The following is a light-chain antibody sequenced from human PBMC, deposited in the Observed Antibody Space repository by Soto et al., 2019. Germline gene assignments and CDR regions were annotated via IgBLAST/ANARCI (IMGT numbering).Light chain of an antibody. CDR2: AAS. J-gene: IGKJ1*01. V-gene: IGKV1-39*01. CDR3: QQSFTTLGTWT. CDR1: QGVHTY. Sequence: DIQMTQSPSSLSASVGDRVTITCRASQGVHTYLNWFQQKPGKAPKLLVYAASTLQDGVVSRFSGSGSGTDFTLTISNLQPEDFATYYCQQSFTTLGTWTFGQGTKVEI.